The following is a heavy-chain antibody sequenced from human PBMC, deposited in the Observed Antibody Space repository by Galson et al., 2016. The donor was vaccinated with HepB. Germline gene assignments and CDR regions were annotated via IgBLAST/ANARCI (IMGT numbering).Heavy chain of an antibody. CDR1: GDTFSRYA. J-gene: IGHJ2*01. CDR3: ARVGGVLVAPGSPGYFDL. V-gene: IGHV1-69*13. D-gene: IGHD6-13*01. CDR2: IIPISGTT. Sequence: SVKVSCKASGDTFSRYAISWLRQAPGQGLEWMGGIIPISGTTKYAQNFKGRVTITADGSTSTAYMEMSSLRSEDTAVYFCARVGGVLVAPGSPGYFDLWGRGSLVTVSS.